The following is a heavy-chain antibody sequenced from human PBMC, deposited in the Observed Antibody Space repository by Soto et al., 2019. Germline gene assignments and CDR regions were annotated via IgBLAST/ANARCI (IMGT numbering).Heavy chain of an antibody. V-gene: IGHV3-7*01. CDR2: IKQDGTEK. CDR3: ARGDTPMITGMDSFDI. CDR1: GFTFSRYW. D-gene: IGHD5-18*01. J-gene: IGHJ3*02. Sequence: GGSLRLSCAASGFTFSRYWMNWGRQAPGKGLEWVANIKQDGTEKNYVDSVKGRFTISRDNARNSLYLQMDSLRAEDTAVYFCARGDTPMITGMDSFDIWGQGTMVTVSS.